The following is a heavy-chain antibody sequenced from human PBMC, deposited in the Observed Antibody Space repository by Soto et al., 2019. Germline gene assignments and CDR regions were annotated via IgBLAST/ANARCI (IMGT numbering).Heavy chain of an antibody. D-gene: IGHD6-13*01. Sequence: PGESMKNSCKGSGYNFDTYWINWVCQMPGKGLEWMGRIDPGDSKTKYSPSLEGHITISVDKSINTTYLQWRSLKASDTAIYYCARRIAAAGGYYYYAFDVWGQGTAVTVSS. CDR1: GYNFDTYW. CDR2: IDPGDSKT. CDR3: ARRIAAAGGYYYYAFDV. V-gene: IGHV5-10-1*01. J-gene: IGHJ6*02.